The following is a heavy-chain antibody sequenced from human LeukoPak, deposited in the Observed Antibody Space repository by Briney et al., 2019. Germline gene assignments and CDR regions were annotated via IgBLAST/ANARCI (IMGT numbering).Heavy chain of an antibody. V-gene: IGHV5-51*01. CDR1: GYSFTSYW. Sequence: GESLNLSCKGSGYSFTSYWIGWVRQMPGKGLEWMGIIYPGDSDTRYSPSFQGQVTISADKSISTAYLQWSSLKASDTAMYYCARSYCGGDCSQYYFDYWGQGTPVTVSS. D-gene: IGHD2-21*02. CDR3: ARSYCGGDCSQYYFDY. J-gene: IGHJ4*02. CDR2: IYPGDSDT.